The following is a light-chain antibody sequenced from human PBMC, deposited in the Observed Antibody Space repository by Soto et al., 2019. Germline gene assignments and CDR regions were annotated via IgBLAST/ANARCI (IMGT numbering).Light chain of an antibody. Sequence: QSSLTQPASLSGSPGQSITISCTGTSSDVGAYSYVSWYQQHPGKAPKLIIYDVSDRPSGISNRFSGSKSDNTASLTISGLQAEDEAEYYCSSYTSSRTYVFGTGTNVTVL. J-gene: IGLJ1*01. V-gene: IGLV2-14*01. CDR3: SSYTSSRTYV. CDR2: DVS. CDR1: SSDVGAYSY.